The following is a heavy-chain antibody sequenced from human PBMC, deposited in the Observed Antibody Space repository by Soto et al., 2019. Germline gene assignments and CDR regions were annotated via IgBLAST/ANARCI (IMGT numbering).Heavy chain of an antibody. J-gene: IGHJ4*02. Sequence: ASVKVSCKASGYTFTSYGISWVRQAPGQGLEWMGWISAYNGNTNYAQKLQGRVTMTTDTSTRTAYMELRRLRSDDTAVYYCASASELGRGHERSNYFDYWGQGTLVTVSS. V-gene: IGHV1-18*01. CDR1: GYTFTSYG. CDR2: ISAYNGNT. CDR3: ASASELGRGHERSNYFDY. D-gene: IGHD1-26*01.